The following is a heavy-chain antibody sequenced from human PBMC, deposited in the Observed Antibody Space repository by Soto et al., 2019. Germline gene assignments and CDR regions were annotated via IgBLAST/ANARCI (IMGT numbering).Heavy chain of an antibody. J-gene: IGHJ4*02. Sequence: PSETLSLTCTVSGGSISSGGYYWSWIRQHPGKGLEWIGYIYYSGSTYYNPSLKSRVTISVDASKNQFSLKLSSVTAADTAVYYCARDKQRGGFDYWGQGTLVTVSS. D-gene: IGHD3-16*01. CDR1: GGSISSGGYY. V-gene: IGHV4-31*03. CDR2: IYYSGST. CDR3: ARDKQRGGFDY.